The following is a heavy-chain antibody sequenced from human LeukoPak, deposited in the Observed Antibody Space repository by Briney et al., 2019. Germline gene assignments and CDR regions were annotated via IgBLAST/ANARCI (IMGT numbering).Heavy chain of an antibody. J-gene: IGHJ5*02. CDR3: AREKRPAAIVLFDP. CDR1: GYTFTGYY. V-gene: IGHV1-2*04. D-gene: IGHD2-2*01. CDR2: INPNSGGT. Sequence: ASVKVSCKASGYTFTGYYMHWVRQAPGQGLEWMGWINPNSGGTNYAQKFQGWVTMTRDTSISTAYMELSRLRSDDTAVYYCAREKRPAAIVLFDPWGQGTLVTVSS.